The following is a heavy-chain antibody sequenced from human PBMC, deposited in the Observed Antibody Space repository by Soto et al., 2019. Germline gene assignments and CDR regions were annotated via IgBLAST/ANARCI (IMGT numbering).Heavy chain of an antibody. Sequence: KQSQTLSLTCAISGDSVSSNSAAWTWIRQSPSRGLEWLGRTYYRSKWYNDYAVSVKSRITINPDTSKNQFSLQLNSVTPEDTAVYYCARGELYYDSSGDALIIDYWGQGTLVTVSS. CDR3: ARGELYYDSSGDALIIDY. J-gene: IGHJ4*02. V-gene: IGHV6-1*01. CDR2: TYYRSKWYN. CDR1: GDSVSSNSAA. D-gene: IGHD3-22*01.